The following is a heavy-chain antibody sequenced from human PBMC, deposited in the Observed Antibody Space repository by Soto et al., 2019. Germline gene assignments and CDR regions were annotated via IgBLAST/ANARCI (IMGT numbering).Heavy chain of an antibody. CDR2: ISYDGSNK. CDR3: AKDRTMIVVVPTGLLDD. J-gene: IGHJ4*02. CDR1: GFTFSSYG. Sequence: HPGGSLRLSCAASGFTFSSYGMHWVRQAPGKGLEWVAVISYDGSNKYYADSVKGRFTISRDNSKNTLYLQMNSLRAEDTAVYYCAKDRTMIVVVPTGLLDDCGQGTLVTVSS. V-gene: IGHV3-30*18. D-gene: IGHD3-22*01.